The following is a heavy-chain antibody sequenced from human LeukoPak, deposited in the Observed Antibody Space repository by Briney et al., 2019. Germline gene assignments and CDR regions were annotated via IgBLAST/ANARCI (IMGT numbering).Heavy chain of an antibody. J-gene: IGHJ4*02. CDR2: IVPVFGTP. D-gene: IGHD5-24*01. CDR3: ARDLDGYNLRYFDY. V-gene: IGHV1-69*05. CDR1: GDTFSKYA. Sequence: SVKVSCKASGDTFSKYAITWVRQAPGQGLEWMGNIVPVFGTPIYAQKFQGRVTITTDESTSTAYMELSSLRSEDTAVYYCARDLDGYNLRYFDYWGQGTLVTVSS.